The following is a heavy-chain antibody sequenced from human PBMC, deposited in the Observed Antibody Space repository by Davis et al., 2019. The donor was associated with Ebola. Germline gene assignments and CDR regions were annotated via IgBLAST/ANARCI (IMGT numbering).Heavy chain of an antibody. CDR2: IKQDGSEK. CDR3: ARGFLGYCTH. Sequence: GGSLRLSCAVSGFTFIGYWTSWVRQAPGKGLEWVANIKQDGSEKYYVDSVRGRFTISRDNAKNSLYLQMNSLRAEDTAVYYCARGFLGYCTHWGQGTLVTVSS. D-gene: IGHD2-8*01. CDR1: GFTFIGYW. V-gene: IGHV3-7*03. J-gene: IGHJ4*02.